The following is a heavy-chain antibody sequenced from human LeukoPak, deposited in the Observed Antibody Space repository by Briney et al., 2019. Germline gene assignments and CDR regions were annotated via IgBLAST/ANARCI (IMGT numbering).Heavy chain of an antibody. J-gene: IGHJ6*02. D-gene: IGHD5-12*01. Sequence: SETLSLTCTVSGGSISSYYWSWIRQPPGKGLEWIGYIYYSGSTNYNPSLKSRVTISVDTSKNQFSLKLSSVTAADTAVYYCARDPTIPGAYYYYGMDVWGQRTTVTVSS. V-gene: IGHV4-59*01. CDR3: ARDPTIPGAYYYYGMDV. CDR2: IYYSGST. CDR1: GGSISSYY.